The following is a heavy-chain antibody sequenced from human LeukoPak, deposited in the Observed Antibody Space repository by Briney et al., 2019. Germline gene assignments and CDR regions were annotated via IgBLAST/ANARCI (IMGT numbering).Heavy chain of an antibody. CDR2: MNPNSGNT. CDR1: GYTFTSYD. V-gene: IGHV1-8*01. CDR3: ARDAGSSFNWFDP. Sequence: ASVKVSCKASGYTFTSYDINWVRQATGQGLEWVGWMNPNSGNTGYAQKFQGRVTMTRNTSISTAYMELSSLRSEDTAVYYCARDAGSSFNWFDPWGQGTLVTVSS. D-gene: IGHD6-13*01. J-gene: IGHJ5*02.